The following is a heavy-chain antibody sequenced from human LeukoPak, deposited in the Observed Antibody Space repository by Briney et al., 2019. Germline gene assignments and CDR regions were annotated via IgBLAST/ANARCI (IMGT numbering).Heavy chain of an antibody. J-gene: IGHJ5*02. V-gene: IGHV4-34*01. CDR2: INHSGST. CDR3: VRDRGLGRGFEP. CDR1: GGSFSGYY. D-gene: IGHD3-16*01. Sequence: PSETLSLTCAVYGGSFSGYYWSWIRQPPGKGLEWIGGINHSGSTNYSPSLKSRVIMSFDPSKNQFSLKLNSVTAADTAFYYCVRDRGLGRGFEPWGQGTMVTVSS.